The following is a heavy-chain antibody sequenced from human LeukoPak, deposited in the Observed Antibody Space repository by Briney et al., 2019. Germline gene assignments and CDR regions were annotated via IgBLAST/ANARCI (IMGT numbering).Heavy chain of an antibody. CDR1: GFTFSAYA. D-gene: IGHD5-12*01. V-gene: IGHV3-66*01. CDR2: IYSGGST. Sequence: GGSLRLSCEASGFTFSAYAMTWVRQAPGQGLEWVSVIYSGGSTYYADSVKGRFTISRDNSKNTVYLQMNSLRVEDTAVYYCARDPWNWGQGTLVTVSS. J-gene: IGHJ4*02. CDR3: ARDPWN.